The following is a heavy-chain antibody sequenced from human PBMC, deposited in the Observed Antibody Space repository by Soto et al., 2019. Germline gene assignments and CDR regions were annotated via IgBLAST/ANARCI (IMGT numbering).Heavy chain of an antibody. CDR1: GGTFSSYA. J-gene: IGHJ5*02. CDR2: IIPIFGTA. V-gene: IGHV1-69*12. D-gene: IGHD2-15*01. CDR3: ARTLGYCSGGSCPGGSS. Sequence: QVQLVQSGAEVKKPGSSVKVSCTASGGTFSSYAISWVRQAPGQGLEWMGGIIPIFGTANYAQKFQGRVTITADESTSTAYMELSSLRSEDTAVYYCARTLGYCSGGSCPGGSSWGQGTLVTVSS.